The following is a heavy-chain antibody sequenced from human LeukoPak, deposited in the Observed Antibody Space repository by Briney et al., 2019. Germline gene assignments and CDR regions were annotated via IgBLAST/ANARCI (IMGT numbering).Heavy chain of an antibody. D-gene: IGHD2-2*01. J-gene: IGHJ6*03. CDR1: GFTFSSYA. Sequence: GRSLRLSCAASGFTFSSYAMHWVRQAPGKGLEWVAVISYDGSNKYYADSVKGRFTISRDNSKNTLYLQMNSLRAEDTAVYYCARGLQVVPAAIPHDYYYMDVWGKGTTVTVSS. CDR3: ARGLQVVPAAIPHDYYYMDV. V-gene: IGHV3-30-3*01. CDR2: ISYDGSNK.